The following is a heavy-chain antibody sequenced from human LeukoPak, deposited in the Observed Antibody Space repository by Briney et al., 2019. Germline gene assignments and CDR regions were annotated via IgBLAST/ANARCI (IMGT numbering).Heavy chain of an antibody. Sequence: ASVKVSCKASGYTFTSYGISWVRQAPGQGLEWMGWISAYNGNTNYAQKLQGRVTMTTDTSTSTAYMELRSLRSDDTAVYYCARAKYYYGSGSSCSDYWGQGTLVTVSS. J-gene: IGHJ4*02. CDR2: ISAYNGNT. D-gene: IGHD3-10*01. V-gene: IGHV1-18*01. CDR1: GYTFTSYG. CDR3: ARAKYYYGSGSSCSDY.